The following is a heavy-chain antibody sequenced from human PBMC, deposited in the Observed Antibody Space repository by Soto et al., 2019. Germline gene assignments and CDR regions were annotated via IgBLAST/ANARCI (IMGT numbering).Heavy chain of an antibody. J-gene: IGHJ4*02. D-gene: IGHD3-22*01. V-gene: IGHV3-21*01. Sequence: AGGSLRLSCAASGFTFSSYSMNWVRQAPGKGLEWVSSISSSSSYIYYADSVKGRFTISRDNAKNSLYLQMNSLRAEDTAVYYCARSYGEPYYYDSSGYLFDHWGQGTLATVSS. CDR2: ISSSSSYI. CDR1: GFTFSSYS. CDR3: ARSYGEPYYYDSSGYLFDH.